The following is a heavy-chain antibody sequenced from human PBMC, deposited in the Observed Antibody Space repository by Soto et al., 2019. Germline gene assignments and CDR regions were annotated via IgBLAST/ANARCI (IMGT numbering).Heavy chain of an antibody. D-gene: IGHD5-18*01. CDR1: AYTFTSYG. V-gene: IGHV1-18*01. CDR2: ISGYNGQT. Sequence: QVQLVQSGPEVKKPGASVKVSCKASAYTFTSYGISWVRQAPGQGLEWRGWISGYNGQTNYAQKFRGRVTITTDASTSTAYMELRSLRSDDRATYYCAGDGRKQLWVEGLNAMDVWGQGTTATVSS. CDR3: AGDGRKQLWVEGLNAMDV. J-gene: IGHJ6*02.